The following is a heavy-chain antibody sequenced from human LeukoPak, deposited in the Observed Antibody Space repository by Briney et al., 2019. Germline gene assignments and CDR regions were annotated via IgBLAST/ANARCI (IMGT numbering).Heavy chain of an antibody. CDR2: INPNSGGT. CDR1: GDTVTNDP. CDR3: ARAGIVGATYYDY. J-gene: IGHJ4*02. V-gene: IGHV1-2*02. Sequence: ASVKVSCRASGDTVTNDPLTWVRQAPGGGLEWMGWINPNSGGTNYAQKFQGRVTTTRDTSISTAYMELRRLRSDDTAVYYCARAGIVGATYYDYWGQGTLVTVSS. D-gene: IGHD1-26*01.